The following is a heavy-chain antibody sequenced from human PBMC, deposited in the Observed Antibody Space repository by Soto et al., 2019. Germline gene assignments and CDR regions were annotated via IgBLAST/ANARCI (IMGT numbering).Heavy chain of an antibody. CDR2: TYYRSKWYN. D-gene: IGHD3-16*02. CDR3: AREGITFGGVIVFENWFDP. Sequence: KQSQTLSLTCAISGDSVSSNSAAWNWIRQSPSRGLEWLGRTYYRSKWYNDYAVSVKSRITINPATSKNQFSLQLNSVTPEVTAVYYCAREGITFGGVIVFENWFDPWGQGTLVTVSS. V-gene: IGHV6-1*01. J-gene: IGHJ5*02. CDR1: GDSVSSNSAA.